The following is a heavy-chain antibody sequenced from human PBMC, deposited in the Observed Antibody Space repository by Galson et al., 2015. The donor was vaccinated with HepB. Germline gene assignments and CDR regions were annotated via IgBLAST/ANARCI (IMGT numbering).Heavy chain of an antibody. D-gene: IGHD3-22*01. Sequence: YKARGVSFDLQGVSWVRLSPVQGHVWVGEARDYHGDTSYAQNLQGRVTITTDKSTSTAYMELRSLRSADTAVYYCARVIEDDSVFGWFDPWGQGTLVTVSS. J-gene: IGHJ5*01. CDR3: ARVIEDDSVFGWFDP. V-gene: IGHV1-18*01. CDR1: GVSFDLQG. CDR2: ARDYHGDT.